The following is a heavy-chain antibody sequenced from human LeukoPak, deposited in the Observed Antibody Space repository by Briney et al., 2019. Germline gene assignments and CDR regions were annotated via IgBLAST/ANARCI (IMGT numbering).Heavy chain of an antibody. D-gene: IGHD1-26*01. CDR1: GFTFSSYW. CDR3: ARAVVGATPFDY. V-gene: IGHV3-74*01. CDR2: INSDGSST. J-gene: IGHJ4*02. Sequence: TGGSLRLSCAASGFTFSSYWIHWVRQAPGRGLLWVLRINSDGSSTSYADSVKGRLTISRDNAKNTLYLQMNSLRAEDTAVYYCARAVVGATPFDYWGQGTLVTVYS.